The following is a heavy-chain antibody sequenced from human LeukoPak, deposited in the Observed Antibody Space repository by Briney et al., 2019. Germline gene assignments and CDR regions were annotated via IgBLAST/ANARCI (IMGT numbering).Heavy chain of an antibody. CDR2: ISQSGNT. Sequence: SETLSLTCDVFGGSVVGYYWTWIRQPPGKGLEWIGEISQSGNTRDNPSLEGRVFMSVDTSKNQVSLRLTSVTAADTAVYYCARDHYYGSGSYGDYYYGMDVWGKGTTVTVSS. CDR1: GGSVVGYY. V-gene: IGHV4-34*01. D-gene: IGHD3-10*01. CDR3: ARDHYYGSGSYGDYYYGMDV. J-gene: IGHJ6*04.